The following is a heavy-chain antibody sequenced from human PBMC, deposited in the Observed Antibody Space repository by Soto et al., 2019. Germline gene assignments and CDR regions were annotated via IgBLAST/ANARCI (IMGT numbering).Heavy chain of an antibody. J-gene: IGHJ4*02. V-gene: IGHV4-4*02. CDR3: ARVYSGSYSDS. CDR1: GGSISSSNW. D-gene: IGHD1-26*01. CDR2: IYHSGST. Sequence: PSETLSLTCAVSGGSISSSNWWSWVRQPPGKGLEWIGEIYHSGSTNYNPSLKSRVTISVDESKNQFSLKVTSVTAADTAVYYCARVYSGSYSDSWGQGTLVTVSS.